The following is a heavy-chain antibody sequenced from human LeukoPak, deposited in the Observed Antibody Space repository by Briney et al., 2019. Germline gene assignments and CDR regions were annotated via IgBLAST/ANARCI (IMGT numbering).Heavy chain of an antibody. J-gene: IGHJ4*02. V-gene: IGHV3-23*01. CDR1: GFILRHHG. Sequence: GGTLRLSCATSGFILRHHGMNWVRQAPGKGLEWVSGIRADAVTTYYADSVKGRFIISRDNSKNTVYLQMNSLSAEDAAVYYCVKDDGWVQYANWGQGTLVTVSS. CDR2: IRADAVTT. D-gene: IGHD5-24*01. CDR3: VKDDGWVQYAN.